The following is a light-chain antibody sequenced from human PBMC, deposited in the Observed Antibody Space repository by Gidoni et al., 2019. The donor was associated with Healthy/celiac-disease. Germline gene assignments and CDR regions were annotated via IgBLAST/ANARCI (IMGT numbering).Light chain of an antibody. CDR3: QQYDNLPT. CDR2: DAS. V-gene: IGKV1-33*01. Sequence: DIQMTQSPSSLSASVGDRVTITCQASQDISNYLNWYQQKPGKAPKLLSYDASNLETGVPSRFSGSGSGTDFTFNISSLQPEDIATYYCQQYDNLPTFGQGTKVEIK. CDR1: QDISNY. J-gene: IGKJ1*01.